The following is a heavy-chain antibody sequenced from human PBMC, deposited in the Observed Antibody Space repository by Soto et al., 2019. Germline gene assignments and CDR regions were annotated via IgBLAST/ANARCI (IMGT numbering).Heavy chain of an antibody. V-gene: IGHV3-9*01. D-gene: IGHD3-10*01. J-gene: IGHJ3*02. Sequence: EVQLVESGGTLVQPGRSLRLSCAASGFTFDDYVMHWVRQAPGKGLEWVSGITWNSGTLAYADSVKGRFTISRDNAKNSLYLQMNSLRAEDTALYYCAKAFTMFRGIPDDAFDTWGQGTMVTVS. CDR1: GFTFDDYV. CDR2: ITWNSGTL. CDR3: AKAFTMFRGIPDDAFDT.